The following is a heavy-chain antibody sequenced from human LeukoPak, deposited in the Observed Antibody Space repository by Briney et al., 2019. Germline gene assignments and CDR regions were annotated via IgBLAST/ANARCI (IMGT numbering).Heavy chain of an antibody. CDR3: ARDRPHYYDSSGYDH. CDR2: ISGSGGST. Sequence: PGGSLRLSCAASGFTFCSYAMSWVRQAPGKGVGVVSAISGSGGSTYYADSVKGRFTISRDNSKNTLYLQMNSLRAEDTAVYYCARDRPHYYDSSGYDHWGQGTLVTVSS. CDR1: GFTFCSYA. V-gene: IGHV3-23*01. D-gene: IGHD3-22*01. J-gene: IGHJ4*02.